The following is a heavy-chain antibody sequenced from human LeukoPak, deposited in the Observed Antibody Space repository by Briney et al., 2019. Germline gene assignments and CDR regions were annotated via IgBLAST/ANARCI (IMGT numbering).Heavy chain of an antibody. CDR3: ARAMVRGVIISPFDY. V-gene: IGHV1-46*01. J-gene: IGHJ4*02. CDR1: GYTFTSYY. D-gene: IGHD3-10*01. CDR2: TNPSGGST. Sequence: ASVKVSCKASGYTFTSYYMHWVRQAPGQGLEWMGITNPSGGSTSYAQKFQGRVTMTRDTSTSTVYMELSSLRSEDTAVYYCARAMVRGVIISPFDYWGQGTLVTVSS.